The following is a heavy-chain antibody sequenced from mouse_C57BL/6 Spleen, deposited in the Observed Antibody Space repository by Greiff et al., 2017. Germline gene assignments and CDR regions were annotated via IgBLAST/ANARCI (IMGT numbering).Heavy chain of an antibody. D-gene: IGHD3-2*02. V-gene: IGHV1-85*01. CDR1: GYTFTSYD. J-gene: IGHJ3*01. CDR3: ATDSSGYWFAY. CDR2: IYPRDGST. Sequence: VQLQQSGPELVKPGASVKLSCKASGYTFTSYDINWVKQRPGQGLEWIGWIYPRDGSTKYNEKFKGKATLTVDTSSSTAYMELHSLTSEDSAVYFCATDSSGYWFAYWGQGTLVTVSA.